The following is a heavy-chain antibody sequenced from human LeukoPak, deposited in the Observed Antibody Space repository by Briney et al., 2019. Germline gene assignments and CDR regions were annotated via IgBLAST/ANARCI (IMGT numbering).Heavy chain of an antibody. CDR2: ISYDGSNK. CDR3: ARESTRERPGC. J-gene: IGHJ4*02. D-gene: IGHD1-1*01. CDR1: GFTFSSYV. Sequence: GGSLRLSCAASGFTFSSYVMHWVRQAPGKGLEWVAVISYDGSNKYYADSVKGRFTISRDNSKNTLYLQMNSLRAEDTAVYYCARESTRERPGCWGQGTLVTVSS. V-gene: IGHV3-30-3*01.